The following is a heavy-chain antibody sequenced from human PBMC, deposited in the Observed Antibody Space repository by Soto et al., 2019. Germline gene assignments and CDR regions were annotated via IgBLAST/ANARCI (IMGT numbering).Heavy chain of an antibody. V-gene: IGHV1-18*01. CDR2: ISAYNGNT. CDR1: GYTFTNYG. J-gene: IGHJ6*03. CDR3: ARGKVYDILTGYDDYYYYMDV. D-gene: IGHD3-9*01. Sequence: ASVKVSCKASGYTFTNYGLTWVRQAPGQGPEWVGWISAYNGNTHYAQKLQGRVAMTTDTSTSTAYMELRSLSSDDTAVYYCARGKVYDILTGYDDYYYYMDVWGKGTTVTVSS.